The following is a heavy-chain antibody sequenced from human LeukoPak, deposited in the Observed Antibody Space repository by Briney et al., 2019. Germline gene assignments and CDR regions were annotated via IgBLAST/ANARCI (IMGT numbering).Heavy chain of an antibody. CDR3: AKARSGEYSGSSFDY. Sequence: GGSLRLSCAASGFTFSSYSMHWVRQAPGKGLEWVAFIRYDGSNKYYADSVKGRFTISRDNSKNTLYLQMNSLRAEDTAVYYCAKARSGEYSGSSFDYWGQGTLVTVSS. J-gene: IGHJ4*02. V-gene: IGHV3-30*02. D-gene: IGHD1-26*01. CDR1: GFTFSSYS. CDR2: IRYDGSNK.